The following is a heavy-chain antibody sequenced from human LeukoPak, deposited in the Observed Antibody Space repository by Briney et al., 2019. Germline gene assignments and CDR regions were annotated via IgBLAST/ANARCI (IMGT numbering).Heavy chain of an antibody. V-gene: IGHV4-4*07. J-gene: IGHJ5*02. D-gene: IGHD3/OR15-3a*01. CDR2: IYTSGST. Sequence: NTSETLSLTCTVSGGSISSYYWSWIRQPAGKGLEWIGRIYTSGSTNYNPSLKSRVTISVDTSKNQFSLKLNSVTAADTAVYYCARARTGNEWFDPWGQGTLVTVSS. CDR1: GGSISSYY. CDR3: ARARTGNEWFDP.